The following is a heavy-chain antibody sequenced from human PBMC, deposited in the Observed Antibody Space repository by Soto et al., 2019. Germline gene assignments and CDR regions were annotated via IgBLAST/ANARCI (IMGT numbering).Heavy chain of an antibody. Sequence: QVQLVESGGGVVQPGRSLRLSCAASGFTFSSYGMHWVRQAPGKGLEWVAVISYDGRNKYYADAVKGRFTISGDNSKNTLYLQMSSLRAEDTAVYYCVKDGSSGWPYFYDMDVWGQGTTVTVSS. D-gene: IGHD6-19*01. V-gene: IGHV3-30*18. CDR1: GFTFSSYG. CDR2: ISYDGRNK. CDR3: VKDGSSGWPYFYDMDV. J-gene: IGHJ6*02.